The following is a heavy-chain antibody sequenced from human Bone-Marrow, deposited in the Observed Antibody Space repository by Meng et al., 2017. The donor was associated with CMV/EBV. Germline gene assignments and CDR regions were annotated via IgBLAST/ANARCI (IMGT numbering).Heavy chain of an antibody. CDR1: GFTFSSYW. J-gene: IGHJ4*02. D-gene: IGHD3-22*01. V-gene: IGHV3-7*01. CDR2: IKQDGSEK. Sequence: GESLKISCAASGFTFSSYWMSWVRQAPGKGLEWVANIKQDGSEKYYVDSVKGRFTISRDNAKNSLYLQMNSLRAEDTAVYYCARDRYYYDSSGYYSYWAQGTLATVSS. CDR3: ARDRYYYDSSGYYSY.